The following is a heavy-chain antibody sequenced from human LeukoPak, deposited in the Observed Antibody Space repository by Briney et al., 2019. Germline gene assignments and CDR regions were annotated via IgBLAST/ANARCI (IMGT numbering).Heavy chain of an antibody. J-gene: IGHJ5*02. CDR1: GFTFTSYW. D-gene: IGHD6-19*01. CDR2: INTDGRST. V-gene: IGHV3-74*01. Sequence: PGGSLRLSCAASGFTFTSYWMHWVRQAPGKGLVWVSRINTDGRSTSYADSVKGRFTISRDNAKNTLYLQMSSLRAEDTAVYYCARALAVAGTGGFDPWGQGTLVTVSS. CDR3: ARALAVAGTGGFDP.